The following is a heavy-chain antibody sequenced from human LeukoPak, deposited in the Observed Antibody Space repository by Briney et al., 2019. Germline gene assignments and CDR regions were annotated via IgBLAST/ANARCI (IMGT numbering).Heavy chain of an antibody. J-gene: IGHJ5*02. Sequence: GASVKVSCKASGYTFTGYYMHWVRPAPGQGLEWMEWINPNSGGTNYAQKFQGRVTMTRDTSISTAYMELSRLRSDDTAVYYCARVIKRIVNWFDPWGQGTLVTVSS. CDR2: INPNSGGT. CDR1: GYTFTGYY. D-gene: IGHD3-22*01. CDR3: ARVIKRIVNWFDP. V-gene: IGHV1-2*02.